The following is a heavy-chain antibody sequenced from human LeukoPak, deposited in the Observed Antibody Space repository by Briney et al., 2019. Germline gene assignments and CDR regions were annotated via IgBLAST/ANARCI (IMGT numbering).Heavy chain of an antibody. J-gene: IGHJ4*02. CDR1: EYTFTSYY. D-gene: IGHD6-19*01. CDR3: ASGTGYSSGLDY. V-gene: IGHV1-2*02. CDR2: INPNSGGT. Sequence: GASVKVSCKASEYTFTSYYMHWVRQAPGQGLEWMGWINPNSGGTSYAQKFQGRVTMTRDTSISTAYMELSRLRSDDTAVYYCASGTGYSSGLDYWGQGTLVTVSS.